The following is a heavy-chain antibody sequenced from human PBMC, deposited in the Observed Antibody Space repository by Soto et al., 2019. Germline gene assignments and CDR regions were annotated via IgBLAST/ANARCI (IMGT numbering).Heavy chain of an antibody. CDR1: GGTFSSYT. J-gene: IGHJ3*02. D-gene: IGHD1-1*01. V-gene: IGHV1-69*02. Sequence: QVQLVQSGAEVKKPGSSVKVSCKASGGTFSSYTISWVRQAPGQGLEWMGRIIPILGIANYAQKFQGRVTITADKSTSTAYMELSSLRSEDTAVYYCARRTGGDAFDIWGLGTMVTVSS. CDR2: IIPILGIA. CDR3: ARRTGGDAFDI.